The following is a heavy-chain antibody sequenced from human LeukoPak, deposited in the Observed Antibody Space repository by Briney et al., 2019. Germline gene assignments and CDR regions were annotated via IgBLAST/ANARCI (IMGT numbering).Heavy chain of an antibody. V-gene: IGHV3-48*02. Sequence: GGSLGLSCSASGFTFSSYAMHWVRQAPGKGLEWLSYISGNNNAMYYADSVKGRFTISRDNAKNSLYLQMHSLRDEDTAVYYCARDDQWSFDCWGQGALVTVSS. CDR1: GFTFSSYA. CDR3: ARDDQWSFDC. D-gene: IGHD2-15*01. J-gene: IGHJ4*02. CDR2: ISGNNNAM.